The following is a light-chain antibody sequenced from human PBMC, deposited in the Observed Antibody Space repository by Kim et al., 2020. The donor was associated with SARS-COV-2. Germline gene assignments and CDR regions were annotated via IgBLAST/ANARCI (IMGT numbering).Light chain of an antibody. V-gene: IGKV3-20*01. J-gene: IGKJ3*01. CDR1: QSVDSSY. CDR2: GAS. CDR3: QQYGSSPLT. Sequence: LSPGETATLSCRASQSVDSSYLAWYQQKPGQAPRLLMYGASSRATGIPDRISGSGSGTDFILTISRLEPEDFAVYYCQQYGSSPLTFGPGTKVNIK.